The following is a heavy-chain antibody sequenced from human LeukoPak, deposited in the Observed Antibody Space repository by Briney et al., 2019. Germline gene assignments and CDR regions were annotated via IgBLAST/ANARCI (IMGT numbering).Heavy chain of an antibody. D-gene: IGHD3-22*01. V-gene: IGHV1-46*01. CDR3: ARDRRGGYDSSGYSN. CDR2: INPSGGST. CDR1: GYTFTSYY. Sequence: ASVKVSCKASGYTFTSYYMHWVRQAPGQGLEWMGIINPSGGSTSYAQKFQGRVTMTRDMSTSTVYMELSSLRSEDTAVYYCARDRRGGYDSSGYSNWGQGTMVTVSS. J-gene: IGHJ3*01.